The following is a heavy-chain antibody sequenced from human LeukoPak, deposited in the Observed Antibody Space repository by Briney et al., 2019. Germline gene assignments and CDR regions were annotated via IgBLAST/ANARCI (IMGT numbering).Heavy chain of an antibody. CDR2: IYYSGST. Sequence: SETLSLTCTVSGGSINNYYWSWIRQPPGKGLEWIGYIYYSGSTNYNPSLKSRVTISVDTSKNQFSLKLSSVTAADTAVYYCARLPLNWGSAFDIWGQGTMVTVSS. J-gene: IGHJ3*02. V-gene: IGHV4-59*08. D-gene: IGHD7-27*01. CDR1: GGSINNYY. CDR3: ARLPLNWGSAFDI.